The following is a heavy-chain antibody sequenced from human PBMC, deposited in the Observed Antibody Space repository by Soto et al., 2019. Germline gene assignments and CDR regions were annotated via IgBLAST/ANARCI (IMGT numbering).Heavy chain of an antibody. J-gene: IGHJ4*02. CDR1: GFAFSTNT. CDR2: IDYSSSYI. CDR3: VCFGASTY. D-gene: IGHD3-10*01. Sequence: EVQLVQSGGGLVKPGGSLRLSCAASGFAFSTNTMNWVRQTPGRGLEWVASIDYSSSYIYYADSFQVRFTISRDNARKSLYLQMNSLRAEDSALYYCVCFGASTYWGQGTLVAVSS. V-gene: IGHV3-21*02.